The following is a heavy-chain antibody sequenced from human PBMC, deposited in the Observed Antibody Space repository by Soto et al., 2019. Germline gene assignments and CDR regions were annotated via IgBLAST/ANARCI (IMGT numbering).Heavy chain of an antibody. CDR3: GKDDSIVVAGIKRPLRSYYYYYCFDF. J-gene: IGHJ6*02. D-gene: IGHD6-19*01. Sequence: GLSLRLSFSASGFTFSSYAMHWVRQAPGKGLEYVSAISSNVGSTSYAGSVKGRFAISRYKTKNTMFLKMSTQRAEYTQVYYCGKDDSIVVAGIKRPLRSYYYYYCFDFWGQGTTVTVSS. V-gene: IGHV3-64D*06. CDR2: ISSNVGST. CDR1: GFTFSSYA.